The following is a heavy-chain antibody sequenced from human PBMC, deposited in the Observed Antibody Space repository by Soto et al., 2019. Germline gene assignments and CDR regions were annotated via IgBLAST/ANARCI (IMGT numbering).Heavy chain of an antibody. D-gene: IGHD1-26*01. J-gene: IGHJ4*02. CDR2: IYHSGTT. Sequence: SETLSLTCTVSGDSITGSYWSWIRQPPGKTLEWIGYIYHSGTTTYNPSLKSRVSISVDTSKNQFSLRLTSVIAADTAVYYCARDMPYAAGSLAGCDYWGQGILGTVS. CDR3: ARDMPYAAGSLAGCDY. V-gene: IGHV4-59*01. CDR1: GDSITGSY.